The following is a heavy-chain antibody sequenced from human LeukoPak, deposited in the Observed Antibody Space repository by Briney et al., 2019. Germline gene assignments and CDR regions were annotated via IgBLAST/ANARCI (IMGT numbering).Heavy chain of an antibody. CDR2: MNPNSGNT. CDR1: GYTFTSYD. J-gene: IGHJ4*02. D-gene: IGHD3-10*01. Sequence: RASVKVSCKASGYTFTSYDINWVRQATGQGLEWMGWMNPNSGNTGYAQKFQGRVTMTRNTSISTAYMELSSLRSEDTAVYCCATYGSGSTNLDYWGQGTLVTVSS. CDR3: ATYGSGSTNLDY. V-gene: IGHV1-8*01.